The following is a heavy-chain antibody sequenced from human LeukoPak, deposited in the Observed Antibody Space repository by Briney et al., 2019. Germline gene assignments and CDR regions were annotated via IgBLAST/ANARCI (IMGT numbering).Heavy chain of an antibody. D-gene: IGHD6-19*01. CDR1: GFTFSSYA. V-gene: IGHV3-23*01. CDR2: ISGSGGST. J-gene: IGHJ4*02. Sequence: AGGSLRLSCAASGFTFSSYAMSWVRQAPGKGLEWVSAISGSGGSTYYADSVKGRFTISRDNSKNTLYLQMNSLRAEDTAVYYSAKDLSGWFPYYFDYWGQGTLVTVSS. CDR3: AKDLSGWFPYYFDY.